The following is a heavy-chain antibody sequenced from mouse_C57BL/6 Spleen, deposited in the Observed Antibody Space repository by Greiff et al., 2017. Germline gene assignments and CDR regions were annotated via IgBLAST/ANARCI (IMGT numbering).Heavy chain of an antibody. CDR3: AREGDYNYAMDY. V-gene: IGHV1-22*01. CDR2: INPNNGGT. J-gene: IGHJ4*01. D-gene: IGHD2-12*01. Sequence: VQLQQSGPELVKPGASVKMSCKASGYTFTDYNMHWVKQSQGKSLEWIGYINPNNGGTSYNQKFKGKATLTVNKSSSTAYMELRSLTSEDSAVXYCAREGDYNYAMDYWGQGTSVTVSS. CDR1: GYTFTDYN.